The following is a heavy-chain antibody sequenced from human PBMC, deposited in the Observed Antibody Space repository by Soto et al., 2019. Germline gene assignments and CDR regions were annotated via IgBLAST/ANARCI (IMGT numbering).Heavy chain of an antibody. V-gene: IGHV4-59*01. D-gene: IGHD3-9*01. CDR2: IYYSGST. J-gene: IGHJ4*02. Sequence: QVQLQESGPGLVKPSETLSLTCTVSGGSITSSYWSWIRQPPGKGLEWIGYIYYSGSTNYNPALKSRVTISVDTSKNQFSLNLSSVTAADTAVYFCARGLRYFDWWGQGTLVTVS. CDR3: ARGLRYFDW. CDR1: GGSITSSY.